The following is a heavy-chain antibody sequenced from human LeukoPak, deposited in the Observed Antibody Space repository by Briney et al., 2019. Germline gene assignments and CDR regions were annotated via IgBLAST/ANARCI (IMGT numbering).Heavy chain of an antibody. J-gene: IGHJ4*02. Sequence: GGSLRLSCAASGFTFSSYGMHWVRQAPGKGLEWVAVISYDGSNKYYADSVKGRFTISRDNSKNTLYLQMNSLRAEDTAVYYCAKEYGSGWFAFDYWGQGTLVTVSS. CDR3: AKEYGSGWFAFDY. CDR1: GFTFSSYG. V-gene: IGHV3-30*18. CDR2: ISYDGSNK. D-gene: IGHD6-19*01.